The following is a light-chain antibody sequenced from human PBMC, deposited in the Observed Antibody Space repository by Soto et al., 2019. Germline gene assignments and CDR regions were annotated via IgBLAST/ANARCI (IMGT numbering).Light chain of an antibody. CDR1: QDITNY. Sequence: DIQMTQSPSTLSGSVGDRVTVTCQASQDITNYLSWYQQKPGKAPKLLIYDASSLESGVPSRFSGSGSGTEFTLTISSLQPDDFATYYCQQYNSWTFGQGTKVDIK. CDR3: QQYNSWT. V-gene: IGKV1-5*01. CDR2: DAS. J-gene: IGKJ1*01.